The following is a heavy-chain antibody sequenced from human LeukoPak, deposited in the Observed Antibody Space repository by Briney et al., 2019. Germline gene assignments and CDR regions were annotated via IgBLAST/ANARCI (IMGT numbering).Heavy chain of an antibody. V-gene: IGHV3-23*01. D-gene: IGHD2-2*01. J-gene: IGHJ6*02. CDR1: GFTVSSNY. CDR3: AKSAAPYYYYGMDV. CDR2: ISGSGGST. Sequence: GGSLRLSCAASGFTVSSNYMSWVRQAPGKGLEWVSAISGSGGSTYYADSVKGRFTISRDNSKNTLYLQMDSLRAEDTAVYYCAKSAAPYYYYGMDVWGQGTTVTVSS.